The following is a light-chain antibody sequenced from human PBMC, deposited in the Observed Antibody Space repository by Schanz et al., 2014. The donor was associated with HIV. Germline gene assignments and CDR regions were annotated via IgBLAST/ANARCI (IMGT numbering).Light chain of an antibody. V-gene: IGLV2-23*02. J-gene: IGLJ2*01. CDR1: SSDIGSYNL. CDR2: EVT. Sequence: QSALTQPASVSGSLGQSITISCTGTSSDIGSYNLVSWYQHQPGKAPKLIIYEVTKRPSGVSNRFSGSKSGYTASLTISGLQVEDETDYYCCSYAGSVTVFGGGTKLTVL. CDR3: CSYAGSVTV.